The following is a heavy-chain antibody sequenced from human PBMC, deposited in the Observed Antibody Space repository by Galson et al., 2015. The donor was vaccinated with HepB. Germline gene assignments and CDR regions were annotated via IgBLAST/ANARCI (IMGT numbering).Heavy chain of an antibody. CDR1: GGSISSYY. D-gene: IGHD2-21*02. CDR2: IYYSGST. CDR3: ARVLVTATFDAFDI. Sequence: SETLSLTCTVSGGSISSYYWSWIRQPPGKGLEWIGYIYYSGSTNYNPSLKSRVTISVDTSKNQFSLKLSSVTAADTAVYYCARVLVTATFDAFDIWGQGTMVTVSS. V-gene: IGHV4-59*01. J-gene: IGHJ3*02.